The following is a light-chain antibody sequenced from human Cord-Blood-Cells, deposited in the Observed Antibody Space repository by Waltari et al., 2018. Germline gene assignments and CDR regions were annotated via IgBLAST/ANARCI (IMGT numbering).Light chain of an antibody. CDR2: DVS. CDR1: SSDVGGYNY. V-gene: IGLV2-11*01. CDR3: CSYAGSYTFV. Sequence: QSALTQPRSVSGSPGQSVTISCTGTSSDVGGYNYVSWYQQHPGKAPKPMIYDVSKRPAGVPYRFSGSKSGNTASLTISGLQAEDEADYYCCSYAGSYTFVFGGGTKLTVL. J-gene: IGLJ2*01.